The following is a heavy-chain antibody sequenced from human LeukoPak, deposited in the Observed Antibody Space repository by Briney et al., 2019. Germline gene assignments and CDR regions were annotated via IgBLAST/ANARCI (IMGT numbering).Heavy chain of an antibody. J-gene: IGHJ4*02. D-gene: IGHD2-15*01. Sequence: ASVKVSCKASGYTFTGYYMFWVRQAPGQGLEWMGWINPNSGATKYAQKFQGRVTLARDTSIRTTYMELSSLRSDDTAVYYCARDERYCNGDNHYPDLGYWGQGTLVIVSS. V-gene: IGHV1-2*02. CDR1: GYTFTGYY. CDR3: ARDERYCNGDNHYPDLGY. CDR2: INPNSGAT.